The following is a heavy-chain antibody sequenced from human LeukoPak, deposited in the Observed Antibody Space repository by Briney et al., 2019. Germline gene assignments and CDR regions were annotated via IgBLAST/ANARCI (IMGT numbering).Heavy chain of an antibody. CDR2: IYYSGST. CDR1: GGSLSSYY. CDR3: AREYYGSGSYYMLYYYYYMDV. V-gene: IGHV4-59*12. Sequence: SETLSLTCTVSGGSLSSYYWSWIRQPPGKGLEWIGYIYYSGSTNYNPSLKSRVTMSVDTSKNQFSLKLSSVTAADTAVYYCAREYYGSGSYYMLYYYYYMDVWGKGTTVTISS. J-gene: IGHJ6*03. D-gene: IGHD3-10*01.